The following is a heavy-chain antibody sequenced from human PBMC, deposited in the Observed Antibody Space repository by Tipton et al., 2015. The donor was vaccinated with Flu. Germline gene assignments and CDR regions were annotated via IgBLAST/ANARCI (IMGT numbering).Heavy chain of an antibody. J-gene: IGHJ4*02. V-gene: IGHV3-30*02. CDR1: GFTFRNDG. D-gene: IGHD6-13*01. Sequence: SLRLSCAASGFTFRNDGMHWVRQAPGKGLEWVAFIRFDGTNKYYADSVRGRFTISRDNSKNTLYLQMNSLSGDDTAVYYCAKVGLDSWYEIDYWGQGTLVTVSS. CDR3: AKVGLDSWYEIDY. CDR2: IRFDGTNK.